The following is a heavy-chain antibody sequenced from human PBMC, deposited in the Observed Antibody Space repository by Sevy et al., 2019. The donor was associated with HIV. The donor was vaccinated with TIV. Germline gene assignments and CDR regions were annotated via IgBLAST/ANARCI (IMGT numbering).Heavy chain of an antibody. CDR2: ISYDGSNK. V-gene: IGHV3-30*18. CDR1: GFTFSSYG. CDR3: AKKGEITIFGGGYYGMDV. Sequence: GGSLRLSCAASGFTFSSYGMHWVRQAPGKGLEWVAVISYDGSNKYYADSVKGRFAISRDNSKNTLYLQMNSLRAEDTAVYYCAKKGEITIFGGGYYGMDVWAKGPRSPSP. D-gene: IGHD3-3*01. J-gene: IGHJ6*02.